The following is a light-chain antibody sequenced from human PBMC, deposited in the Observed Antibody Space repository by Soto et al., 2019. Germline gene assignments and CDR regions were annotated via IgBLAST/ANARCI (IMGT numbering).Light chain of an antibody. V-gene: IGKV3-15*01. CDR3: QQYNNWPPWT. J-gene: IGKJ1*01. CDR1: QTISRN. CDR2: GAS. Sequence: EIVLTQSPGTLSLSPGERATLSCRASQTISRNYLAWFQQKPGQAPRLLVYGASTRATGIPARFSGSGSGTEFTLTISSLQSEDFAVYYCQQYNNWPPWTFGQGTKVDI.